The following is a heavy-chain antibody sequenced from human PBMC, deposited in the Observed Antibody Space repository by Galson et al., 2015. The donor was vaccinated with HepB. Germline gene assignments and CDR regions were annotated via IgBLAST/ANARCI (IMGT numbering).Heavy chain of an antibody. J-gene: IGHJ6*02. Sequence: SLRLSCAASGFTFSSYIINWVRQAPGKGLEWVSYISGSSSYIYYADSVKGRFTISRDNAKSSLYLQMNSLRAEDTAAYYCARVDPRIFGYGMDVWGQGTTVTVSS. V-gene: IGHV3-21*01. D-gene: IGHD2-15*01. CDR2: ISGSSSYI. CDR3: ARVDPRIFGYGMDV. CDR1: GFTFSSYI.